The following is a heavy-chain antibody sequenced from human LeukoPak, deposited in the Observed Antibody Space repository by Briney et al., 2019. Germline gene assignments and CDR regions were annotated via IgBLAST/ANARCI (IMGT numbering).Heavy chain of an antibody. D-gene: IGHD3-10*01. V-gene: IGHV4-34*01. Sequence: SETLSLTCAVYGGSFSGYYWSWIRQPPGKGLEWIGEINHSGSTNYNPSLKSRVIISVDTSKNQFSLKLSSVTAADTAVYYCARSGHVDAFDIWGQGTMVTVSS. CDR2: INHSGST. CDR3: ARSGHVDAFDI. CDR1: GGSFSGYY. J-gene: IGHJ3*02.